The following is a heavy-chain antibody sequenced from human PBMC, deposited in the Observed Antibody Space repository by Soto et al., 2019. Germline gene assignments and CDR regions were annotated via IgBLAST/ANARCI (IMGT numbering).Heavy chain of an antibody. CDR2: IIPILEAT. V-gene: IGHV1-69*01. J-gene: IGHJ6*02. CDR3: ATSYCGNECQPNRAFYYFGWDV. Sequence: QVQLVQSGAEVRKPGSSVKVSCRASGGTFSDFTVTWVRQAPGQGLEWMGGIIPILEATKYAQTFQDRVTFTADVSTSTVFMELSSLRSEDTAVYFCATSYCGNECQPNRAFYYFGWDVWGQGTTVTVSS. D-gene: IGHD2-21*01. CDR1: GGTFSDFT.